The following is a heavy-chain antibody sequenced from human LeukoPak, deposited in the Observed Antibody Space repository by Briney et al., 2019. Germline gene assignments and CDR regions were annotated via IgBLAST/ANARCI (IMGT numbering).Heavy chain of an antibody. Sequence: ASVKVSCKASGYAFTGYYMHWVRQAPGQGLEWMGRINPNSGGTNYAQKFQGRVTMTRDTSISTAYMELSRLRSDVTAVYYCARGEVAQYYDFWGYMDVWGKGTTVTVSS. CDR2: INPNSGGT. V-gene: IGHV1-2*06. CDR1: GYAFTGYY. D-gene: IGHD3-3*01. J-gene: IGHJ6*03. CDR3: ARGEVAQYYDFWGYMDV.